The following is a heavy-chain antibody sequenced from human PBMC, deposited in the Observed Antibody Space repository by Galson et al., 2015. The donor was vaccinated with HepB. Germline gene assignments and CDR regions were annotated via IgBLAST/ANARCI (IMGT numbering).Heavy chain of an antibody. J-gene: IGHJ4*02. CDR3: ARDQRVGSGWATSFDY. CDR2: ISAYNGNT. V-gene: IGHV1-18*01. Sequence: SVKVSCKASGYTFTSYGISWVRQAPGQGLEWMGWISAYNGNTNYAQKLQGRVTMTTDTSTSTAYMELRSLRSDDTAVYYCARDQRVGSGWATSFDYWGQGALVTVSS. D-gene: IGHD6-19*01. CDR1: GYTFTSYG.